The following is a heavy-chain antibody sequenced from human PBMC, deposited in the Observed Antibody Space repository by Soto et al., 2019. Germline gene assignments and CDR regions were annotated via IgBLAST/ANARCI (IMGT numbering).Heavy chain of an antibody. Sequence: GASVKVSCKAFGVTFSNFAISWVRQAPGQGLEWVGGILPIFGTTIYAQKLKDRVTITADKSTTTVYMEMSGLRSEDTAVYYCASVDTTFITDYWGRGTLVTVSS. V-gene: IGHV1-69*06. CDR1: GVTFSNFA. J-gene: IGHJ4*01. D-gene: IGHD5-18*01. CDR2: ILPIFGTT. CDR3: ASVDTTFITDY.